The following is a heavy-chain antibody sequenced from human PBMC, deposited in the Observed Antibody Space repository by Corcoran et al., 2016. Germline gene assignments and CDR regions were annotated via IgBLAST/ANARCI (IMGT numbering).Heavy chain of an antibody. J-gene: IGHJ5*02. CDR2: IFSSDEK. CDR3: ARIVRSEGWFDP. V-gene: IGHV2-26*01. Sequence: QVTLKESDLVLVKPTETLTLTCTVSGFSLSNDIMGVTWIRQPPGKALEWLAHIFSSDEKSYTTSLKSRLTISKDTSKSQVVLTMTNMDPVDTATYYCARIVRSEGWFDPWGQGTLVTVSS. CDR1: GFSLSNDIMG.